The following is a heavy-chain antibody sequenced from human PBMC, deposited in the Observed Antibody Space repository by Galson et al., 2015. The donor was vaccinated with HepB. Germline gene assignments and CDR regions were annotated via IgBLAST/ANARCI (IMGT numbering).Heavy chain of an antibody. J-gene: IGHJ5*02. CDR2: INPNSGGT. CDR1: GYTFTSYY. Sequence: SVKVSCKASGYTFTSYYIHWVRQAPGQGLEWMGWINPNSGGTNYAQNFQGWVTMTRDTSITTAYMEVSRLRSDDTAMYYCAVGGEMATTWGQGTLVTVSS. CDR3: AVGGEMATT. D-gene: IGHD5-24*01. V-gene: IGHV1-2*04.